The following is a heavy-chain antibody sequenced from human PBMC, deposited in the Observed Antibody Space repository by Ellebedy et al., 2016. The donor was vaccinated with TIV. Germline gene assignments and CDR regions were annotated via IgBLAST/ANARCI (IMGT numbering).Heavy chain of an antibody. CDR1: GGSISSFY. CDR2: IYHSGST. J-gene: IGHJ3*02. CDR3: ATGQRYFGWQGSAFDI. V-gene: IGHV4-59*01. D-gene: IGHD3-9*01. Sequence: MPSETLSLSCTVSGGSISSFYWSWIRQPPGTGLERIGFIYHSGSTNYNPSLTSRVTITVDTSKKQFSLKLSSVTAADTAVYYWATGQRYFGWQGSAFDIWGQGTMVTVSS.